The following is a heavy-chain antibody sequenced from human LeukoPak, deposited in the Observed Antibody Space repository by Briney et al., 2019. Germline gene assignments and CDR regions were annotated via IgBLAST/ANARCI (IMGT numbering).Heavy chain of an antibody. D-gene: IGHD2-21*02. CDR2: IISKADGSAT. CDR1: GLPIADFA. Sequence: GGSLRLSCVASGLPIADFAMHWVRQAPGKGLEWVARIISKADGSATAYGESVRGRFTISRDDSKSTAYLQMDSLGIEDTAVYYCTRLWGDCGGDCYSHDFWGQGTLVTVSS. CDR3: TRLWGDCGGDCYSHDF. V-gene: IGHV3-73*01. J-gene: IGHJ4*02.